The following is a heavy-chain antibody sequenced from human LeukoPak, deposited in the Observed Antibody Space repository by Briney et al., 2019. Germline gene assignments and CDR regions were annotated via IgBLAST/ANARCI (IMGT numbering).Heavy chain of an antibody. D-gene: IGHD1-26*01. Sequence: GGSLRLSCAASGFTVSSNYMSWVRQAPGKGLEWVSVIYSGGSTYYADSVKGRFTISRDNSKNTLYLQMNSLRAEDTAVYYCARDLSRVGYFDYWGQGTLVTVSS. CDR3: ARDLSRVGYFDY. CDR2: IYSGGST. V-gene: IGHV3-53*01. J-gene: IGHJ4*02. CDR1: GFTVSSNY.